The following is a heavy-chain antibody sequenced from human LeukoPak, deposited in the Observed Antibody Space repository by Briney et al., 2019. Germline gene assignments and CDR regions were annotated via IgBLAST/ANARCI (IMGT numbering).Heavy chain of an antibody. J-gene: IGHJ2*01. V-gene: IGHV4-59*01. CDR1: GGSISSYY. CDR2: IYYSGST. Sequence: SETLSLTCTVSGGSISSYYWSWIRQPPGKGLEWIGYIYYSGSTNYNPSLKSRVTISVDTSKNQFSLKLSSVTAADTAVYYCARGDPTFLFWYFDLWGRGTLVTVSS. D-gene: IGHD3-16*01. CDR3: ARGDPTFLFWYFDL.